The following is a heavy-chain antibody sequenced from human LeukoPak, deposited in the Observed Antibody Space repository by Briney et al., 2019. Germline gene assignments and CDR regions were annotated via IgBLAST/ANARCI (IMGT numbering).Heavy chain of an antibody. CDR1: GFTFSSYS. J-gene: IGHJ6*03. V-gene: IGHV3-21*01. D-gene: IGHD3-10*01. Sequence: GGSLRLSCAASGFTFSSYSMNWVRQAPGKGLEWVSSISSSSSYIYYADSVKGRFTISRDNAKNSLYLQMNSLRAEDTAVYYCARKRPTKVRGVKDYYYYMDVWGKGTTVTISS. CDR2: ISSSSSYI. CDR3: ARKRPTKVRGVKDYYYYMDV.